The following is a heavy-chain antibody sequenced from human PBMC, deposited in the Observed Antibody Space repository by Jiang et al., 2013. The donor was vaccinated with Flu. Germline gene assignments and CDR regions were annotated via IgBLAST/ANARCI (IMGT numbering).Heavy chain of an antibody. D-gene: IGHD2-15*01. CDR2: IWYDGSNK. Sequence: GRSLRLSCAASGFTFSSYGMHWVRQAPGKGLEWVAVIWYDGSNKYYADSVKGRFTISRDNSKNTLYLQMNSLRAEDTAVYYCARVNSEVLSXGGYDYWGQGTLVTVSS. J-gene: IGHJ4*02. CDR3: ARVNSEVLSXGGYDY. V-gene: IGHV3-33*01. CDR1: GFTFSSYG.